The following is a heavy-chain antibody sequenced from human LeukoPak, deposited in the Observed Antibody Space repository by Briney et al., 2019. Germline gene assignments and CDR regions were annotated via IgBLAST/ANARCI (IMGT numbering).Heavy chain of an antibody. CDR1: GGSFSGYY. Sequence: SETLSLTCAVYGGSFSGYYWSWIRQPPGKGLEWIGEINHSGNTNYNPSLKSRVTISVDTSKNQFSLKLSSVTAADTAVYSCASLTPTINYGSGTTIDYWGQGTLVTVSS. CDR2: INHSGNT. CDR3: ASLTPTINYGSGTTIDY. V-gene: IGHV4-34*01. J-gene: IGHJ4*02. D-gene: IGHD3-10*01.